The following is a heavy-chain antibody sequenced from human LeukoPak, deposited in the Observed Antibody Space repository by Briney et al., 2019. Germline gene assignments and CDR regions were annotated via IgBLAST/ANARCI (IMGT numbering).Heavy chain of an antibody. Sequence: SETLSLTCTVSGGSISSSNYYWVWIRQPPGKGLKWILSIYYSVATYYNPSLESRVTMSVDTSKNQFSLKLSSVTAADTAVYHCARLLPGSSRYFFDYWGQGTLVTVSS. CDR2: IYYSVAT. V-gene: IGHV4-39*01. J-gene: IGHJ4*02. D-gene: IGHD6-13*01. CDR1: GGSISSSNYY. CDR3: ARLLPGSSRYFFDY.